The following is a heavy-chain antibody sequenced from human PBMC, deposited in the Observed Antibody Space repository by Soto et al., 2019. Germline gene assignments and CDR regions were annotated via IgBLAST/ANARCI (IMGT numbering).Heavy chain of an antibody. Sequence: ASVKVSCKASGFTFTSYGISWVRQAPGQGLEWMGWISAYNGDTKYAQSLQGRVSMSTDTSTNTVYMDLTSLALDDTAVYYCARDRGVAAAGPLYYYDYWGQGTLVTVSS. D-gene: IGHD6-13*01. CDR2: ISAYNGDT. V-gene: IGHV1-18*01. J-gene: IGHJ4*02. CDR1: GFTFTSYG. CDR3: ARDRGVAAAGPLYYYDY.